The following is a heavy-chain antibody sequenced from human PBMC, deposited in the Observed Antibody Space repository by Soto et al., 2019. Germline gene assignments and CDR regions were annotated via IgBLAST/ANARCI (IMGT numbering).Heavy chain of an antibody. D-gene: IGHD3-10*01. CDR2: ISYDGSNK. Sequence: LRLSCAASGFTFSSYGMHWVRQSPGKGLEWVAVISYDGSNKYYADSVKGRFTISRDNSKNTLYLQMNSLRAEDTAVYYCAKDPLGGGYYYGMDVWGQGTTVTVSS. J-gene: IGHJ6*02. CDR3: AKDPLGGGYYYGMDV. V-gene: IGHV3-30*18. CDR1: GFTFSSYG.